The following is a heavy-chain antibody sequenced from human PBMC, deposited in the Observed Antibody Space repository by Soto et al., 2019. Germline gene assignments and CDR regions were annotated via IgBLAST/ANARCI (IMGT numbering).Heavy chain of an antibody. CDR3: AKDISPGIAAAGTNYYYYYGMDV. V-gene: IGHV3-9*01. D-gene: IGHD6-13*01. Sequence: EVQLVESGGGLVQPGRSLRLSCAASGFTFDDYAMHWVRQAPGKGLEWVSGISWNSGSKGYADSVKGRFTISRDNAKNSLYLQMNSLRAEDTALYYCAKDISPGIAAAGTNYYYYYGMDVWGQGTTVTVSS. CDR2: ISWNSGSK. CDR1: GFTFDDYA. J-gene: IGHJ6*02.